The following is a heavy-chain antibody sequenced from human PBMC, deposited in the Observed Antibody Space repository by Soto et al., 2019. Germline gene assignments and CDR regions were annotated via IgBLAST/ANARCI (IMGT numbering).Heavy chain of an antibody. D-gene: IGHD6-13*01. V-gene: IGHV3-64*01. CDR2: ISSNGGST. CDR3: ARAAAHYDY. CDR1: GFTFSSYA. J-gene: IGHJ4*02. Sequence: GGSLRLSCAASGFTFSSYAMHWVRQAPGKGLEYVSAISSNGGSTYYANSVKGRFTISRDNSKNTLYLQMGSPRAEDMAVYYCARAAAHYDYWGQGTLVTVSS.